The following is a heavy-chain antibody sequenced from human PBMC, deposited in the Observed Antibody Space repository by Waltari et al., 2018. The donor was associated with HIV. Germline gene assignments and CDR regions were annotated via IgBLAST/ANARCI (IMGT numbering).Heavy chain of an antibody. V-gene: IGHV1-69*02. CDR3: ATARETMGVDFDY. Sequence: QVQLLQSGAEVRKPGSSLEVSGKTFGVSFASYSIHWVRQAPGQGLEWMVRIVTTSNKPNYEQKSQGRVTITADRSTGTVYLEVTNLRPADTAIYYCATARETMGVDFDYWGQGTLITVSS. D-gene: IGHD3-10*01. CDR2: IVTTSNKP. J-gene: IGHJ4*02. CDR1: GVSFASYS.